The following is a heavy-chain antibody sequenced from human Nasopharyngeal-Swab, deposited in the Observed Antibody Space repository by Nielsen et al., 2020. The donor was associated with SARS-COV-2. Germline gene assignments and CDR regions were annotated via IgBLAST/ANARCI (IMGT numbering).Heavy chain of an antibody. CDR3: AHSADYDILTGP. J-gene: IGHJ5*02. Sequence: WIRQPPGKALEWLALIYWDDDRRYSPSLKSRLTITKDTSKNRVVLTTTNMDPVDTATYYCAHSADYDILTGPWGQGTLVTVSS. V-gene: IGHV2-5*02. CDR2: IYWDDDR. D-gene: IGHD3-9*01.